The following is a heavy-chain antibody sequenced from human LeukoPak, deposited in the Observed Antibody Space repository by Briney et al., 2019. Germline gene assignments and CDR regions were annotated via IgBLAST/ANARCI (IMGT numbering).Heavy chain of an antibody. D-gene: IGHD3-10*01. V-gene: IGHV3-30*02. CDR2: IRSDGSNI. CDR1: GFTFSSYG. CDR3: ARTPPMVRGAPFDY. Sequence: PGGSLRLSCAASGFTFSSYGMHRVRQAPGKGLEWVAFIRSDGSNIYYADSVKGRFTISRDNSKNTLYLQMNSLRAEDTAVYYCARTPPMVRGAPFDYWGQGTLVTVSS. J-gene: IGHJ4*02.